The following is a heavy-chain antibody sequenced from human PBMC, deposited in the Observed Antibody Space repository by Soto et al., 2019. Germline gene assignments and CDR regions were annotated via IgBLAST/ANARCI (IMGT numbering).Heavy chain of an antibody. CDR2: INHSGST. D-gene: IGHD6-19*01. Sequence: SETLSLTCAVYGASLSDNYCNWLRQPPGKGLEWIGEINHSGSTYYNPSLRSRVTISVDTSKNQFSLRLSSVTAADTAVFYCARHYSSGSRNWFDPWGQGTLVTVSS. J-gene: IGHJ5*02. CDR1: GASLSDNY. CDR3: ARHYSSGSRNWFDP. V-gene: IGHV4-34*01.